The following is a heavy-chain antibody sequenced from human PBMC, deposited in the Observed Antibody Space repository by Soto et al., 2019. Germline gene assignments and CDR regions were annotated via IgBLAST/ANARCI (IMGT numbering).Heavy chain of an antibody. V-gene: IGHV4-31*03. CDR1: GGSISSGGYY. J-gene: IGHJ6*02. D-gene: IGHD4-4*01. Sequence: SETLSLTCTVSGGSISSGGYYWSWIRQHPGKSLEWIGYIYYSGSTYYNPSLKSRVTISVDTSKNQFSLKLSSVTAADTAVYYCAREMTTNVGMDVWGQGTTVTVSS. CDR2: IYYSGST. CDR3: AREMTTNVGMDV.